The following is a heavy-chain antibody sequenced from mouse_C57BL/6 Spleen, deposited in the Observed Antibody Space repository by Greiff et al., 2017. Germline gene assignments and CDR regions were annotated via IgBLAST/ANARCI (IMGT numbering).Heavy chain of an antibody. CDR1: GYTFTDYY. D-gene: IGHD1-3*01. CDR3: ARGSGYYAMGY. V-gene: IGHV1-19*01. CDR2: INPYNGGT. J-gene: IGHJ4*01. Sequence: VQLKQSGPVLVKPGASVKMSCKASGYTFTDYYMNWVKQSHGKSLEWIGVINPYNGGTSYNQKFKGKATLTVDKSSSTAYMELNSLTSEDSAVYYCARGSGYYAMGYWGQGTSVTVSS.